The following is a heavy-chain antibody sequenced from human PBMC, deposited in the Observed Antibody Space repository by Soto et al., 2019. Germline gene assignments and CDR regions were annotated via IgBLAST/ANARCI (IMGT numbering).Heavy chain of an antibody. Sequence: PGGSLRLSCAASGFTFDDYTMHWVRQAPGKGLEWVSLISWDGGSTYYADSVKGRFTISRDNSKNSLYLQMNSLRTEDTALYYCAKDIETFAPYSYGPQNYYYYGMDVWGQGTTVTVSS. CDR1: GFTFDDYT. D-gene: IGHD5-18*01. J-gene: IGHJ6*02. V-gene: IGHV3-43*01. CDR3: AKDIETFAPYSYGPQNYYYYGMDV. CDR2: ISWDGGST.